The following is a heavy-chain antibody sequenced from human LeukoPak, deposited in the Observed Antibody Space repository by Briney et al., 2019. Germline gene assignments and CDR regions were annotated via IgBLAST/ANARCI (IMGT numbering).Heavy chain of an antibody. V-gene: IGHV3-74*01. D-gene: IGHD3-10*01. CDR3: ARELRGVIRSLDY. Sequence: GGSLRLFCAACGFTFSNYRMHWVREAPGKGVVCVSRINSDGINTSYAEYVKGRFTISRDNAKNTLNLQMNSLRAEDTAVYYCARELRGVIRSLDYWGQGTLVTVSS. CDR2: INSDGINT. J-gene: IGHJ4*02. CDR1: GFTFSNYR.